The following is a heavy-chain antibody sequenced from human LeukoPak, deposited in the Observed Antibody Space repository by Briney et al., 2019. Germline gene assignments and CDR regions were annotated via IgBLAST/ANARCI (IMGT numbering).Heavy chain of an antibody. CDR3: ARGAVGYCSGGSCYSDAFDI. Sequence: ASVKVSCKASGYTFTSYYMHWVRQAPGQGLEWMGIINPSGGSTSYAQKFQGRVTMTRDTSTSTVYMELSSLRSEDTAVYYCARGAVGYCSGGSCYSDAFDIWGQGTMVTVSS. CDR2: INPSGGST. V-gene: IGHV1-46*01. J-gene: IGHJ3*02. D-gene: IGHD2-15*01. CDR1: GYTFTSYY.